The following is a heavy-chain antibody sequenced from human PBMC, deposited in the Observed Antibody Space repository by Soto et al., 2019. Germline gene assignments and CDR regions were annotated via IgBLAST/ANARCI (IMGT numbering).Heavy chain of an antibody. CDR2: ISHGGTT. J-gene: IGHJ5*02. CDR3: AGVTLDRLGYNCCFDP. CDR1: GGSITSGGYY. D-gene: IGHD5-12*01. Sequence: KPSETLSLTCSVSGGSITSGGYYWSWIRQHPGKGLEWIGYISHGGTTYYNPSLKSRVTISVDTSKNQFSLKLTSVTAADAAVYYCAGVTLDRLGYNCCFDPWGQGTLVTVS. V-gene: IGHV4-31*03.